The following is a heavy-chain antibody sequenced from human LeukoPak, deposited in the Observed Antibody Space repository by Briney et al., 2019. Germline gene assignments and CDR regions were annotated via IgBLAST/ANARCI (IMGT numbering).Heavy chain of an antibody. V-gene: IGHV5-51*01. CDR2: IYPGDSDT. D-gene: IGHD1-14*01. Sequence: GESLKISCKGSGYSFTSYWIGWVRQMPGKGLEWMGIIYPGDSDTRYSPSFQGQVTISADKSISTAYLQWSSLKASDTAMYYCARLNQSKHRKRSAFDIWGQGTMVTVSS. J-gene: IGHJ3*02. CDR1: GYSFTSYW. CDR3: ARLNQSKHRKRSAFDI.